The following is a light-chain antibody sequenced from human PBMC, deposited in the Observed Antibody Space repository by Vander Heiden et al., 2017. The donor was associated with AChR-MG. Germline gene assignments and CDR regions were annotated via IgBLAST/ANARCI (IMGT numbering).Light chain of an antibody. CDR3: QSYDSSLSALYV. Sequence: QSVLTQPPSVSGAPGQRVTISCTGSSSNIGAGYDVRWYQQLPGTAPKHLIYGTSDRPSGVPDRFSGSKSGTSASLAITGLQAEDEADYYCQSYDSSLSALYVFGTGTKVTVL. CDR2: GTS. CDR1: SSNIGAGYD. J-gene: IGLJ1*01. V-gene: IGLV1-40*01.